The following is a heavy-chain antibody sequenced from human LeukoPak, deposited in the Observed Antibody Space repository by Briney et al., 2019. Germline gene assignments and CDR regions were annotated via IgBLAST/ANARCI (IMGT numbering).Heavy chain of an antibody. CDR2: ISTHNGDT. J-gene: IGHJ4*02. D-gene: IGHD1-26*01. Sequence: ASVKVSCKASGYTFHNYGITWVRQAPGQGLEWMGWISTHNGDTNYAQNLQDRVTMTTDTSTSTAYMELRSLRSDDTAVYYCARGRGSTSRYWGQGTLVTVSS. CDR1: GYTFHNYG. V-gene: IGHV1-18*01. CDR3: ARGRGSTSRY.